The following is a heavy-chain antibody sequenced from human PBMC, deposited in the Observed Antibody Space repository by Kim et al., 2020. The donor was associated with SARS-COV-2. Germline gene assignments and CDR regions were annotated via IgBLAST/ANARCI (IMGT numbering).Heavy chain of an antibody. D-gene: IGHD6-19*01. CDR2: INYSGST. Sequence: SETLSLTCAVSGGSFSGYYWSWIRQPPGKGLEWIGEINYSGSTNYNPSLKSRVTISVDTSKNQFSLKLTSVTAADTAVYYCARATRQCLVRGPYYYYLD. J-gene: IGHJ6*03. CDR1: GGSFSGYY. CDR3: ARATRQCLVRGPYYYYLD. V-gene: IGHV4-34*01.